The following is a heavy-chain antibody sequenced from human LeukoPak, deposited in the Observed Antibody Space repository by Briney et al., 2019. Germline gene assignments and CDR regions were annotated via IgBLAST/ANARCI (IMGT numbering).Heavy chain of an antibody. CDR1: GFTLSSYA. D-gene: IGHD2-2*01. V-gene: IGHV3-23*01. Sequence: PGGSLRLSCAASGFTLSSYAMSWVRQAPGKGLEWVSGISGSGGSTYYADSVKGRFTISRDNSKNTLYLQMSSLRAEDTAVYYCAKVGYCSSTSCRYYYYGMDVWGQGTTVTVS. CDR2: ISGSGGST. CDR3: AKVGYCSSTSCRYYYYGMDV. J-gene: IGHJ6*02.